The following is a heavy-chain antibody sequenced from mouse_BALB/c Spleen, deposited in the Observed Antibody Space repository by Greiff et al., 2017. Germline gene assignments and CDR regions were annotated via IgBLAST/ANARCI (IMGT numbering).Heavy chain of an antibody. J-gene: IGHJ3*01. CDR1: GYTFTNYW. V-gene: IGHV1-63*02. D-gene: IGHD1-2*01. Sequence: VQLVESGAELVRPGTSVKISCKASGYTFTNYWLGWVKQRPGHGLEWIGDIYPGGGYTNYNEKFKGKATLTADTSSSTAYMQLSSLTSEDSAVYFCARSEAFITTATSRFAYWGQGTLVTVSA. CDR3: ARSEAFITTATSRFAY. CDR2: IYPGGGYT.